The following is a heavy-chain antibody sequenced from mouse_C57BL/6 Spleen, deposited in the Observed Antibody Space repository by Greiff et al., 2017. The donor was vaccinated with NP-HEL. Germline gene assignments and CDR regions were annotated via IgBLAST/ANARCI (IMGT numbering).Heavy chain of an antibody. CDR1: GYTFTSYT. CDR3: AGVYDGGFAY. D-gene: IGHD2-12*01. J-gene: IGHJ3*01. V-gene: IGHV1-4*01. Sequence: VKLQQSGAELARPGASVKMSCKASGYTFTSYTMHWVKQRPGQGLEWIGYINPSSGYTKYNQKFKDKATLTADKSSSTAYMQLSSLTSEDSAVYYCAGVYDGGFAYWGQGTLVTVSA. CDR2: INPSSGYT.